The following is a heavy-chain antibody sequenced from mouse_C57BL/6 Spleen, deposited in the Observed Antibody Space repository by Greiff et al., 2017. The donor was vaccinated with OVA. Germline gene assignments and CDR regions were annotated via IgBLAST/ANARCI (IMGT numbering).Heavy chain of an antibody. D-gene: IGHD1-1*01. CDR2: IDPEDGDT. CDR1: GFNIKDYY. CDR3: TTWGGSGYFDV. V-gene: IGHV14-1*01. Sequence: VQLQQSGAELVRPGASVKLSCTASGFNIKDYYMHWVKQRPEQGLEWIGRIDPEDGDTEYAPKFQGKATMTADTSSTTAYLQLSGLTSEDTAVYYCTTWGGSGYFDVWGTGTTVTVAS. J-gene: IGHJ1*03.